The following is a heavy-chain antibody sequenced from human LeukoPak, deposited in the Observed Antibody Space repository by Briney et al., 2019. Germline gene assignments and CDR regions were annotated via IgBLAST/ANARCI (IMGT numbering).Heavy chain of an antibody. CDR1: GFTFKNNA. CDR2: ISYDGRNK. CDR3: ARDYGSGLGHFDY. Sequence: PGGSLRLSCAASGFTFKNNAMHWDRQAPGKGLEWVAVISYDGRNKYYADSVQGRFTISRDNSKNTLYLQMNSLRIEDTAIYYCARDYGSGLGHFDYWGQGTLVTVSS. D-gene: IGHD3-10*01. V-gene: IGHV3-30*04. J-gene: IGHJ4*02.